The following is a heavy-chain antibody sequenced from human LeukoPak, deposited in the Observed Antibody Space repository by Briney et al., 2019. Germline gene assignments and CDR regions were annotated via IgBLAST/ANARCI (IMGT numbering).Heavy chain of an antibody. CDR2: ISGSGGST. J-gene: IGHJ4*02. CDR1: GFTFSSYA. Sequence: PGGSLRLSCAASGFTFSSYAMSWVRQAPGKGLEWVSAISGSGGSTYYADSVKGRFTISRDNSKNTLYLQMNSLRAEDTAVYYCASATQIQLWAFDYWGQGTLVTVSS. CDR3: ASATQIQLWAFDY. V-gene: IGHV3-23*01. D-gene: IGHD5-18*01.